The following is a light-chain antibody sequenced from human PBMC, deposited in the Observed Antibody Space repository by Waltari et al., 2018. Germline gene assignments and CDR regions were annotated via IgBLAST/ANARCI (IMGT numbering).Light chain of an antibody. CDR1: QCVSSY. Sequence: EIVLTQSPATLSLSPGERATLSCRASQCVSSYLAWYQQKSGQTPRLPIYDASNRATGIPARFSGSGSGTDFTLTISSLEPEEFAVYYCQQRSDWLLTFGGGTKVEIK. CDR3: QQRSDWLLT. V-gene: IGKV3-11*01. CDR2: DAS. J-gene: IGKJ4*01.